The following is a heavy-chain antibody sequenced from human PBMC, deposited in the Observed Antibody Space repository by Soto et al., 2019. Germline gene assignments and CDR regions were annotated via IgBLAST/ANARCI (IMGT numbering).Heavy chain of an antibody. J-gene: IGHJ4*02. Sequence: PGGSLRLSCAASGFTFSNAWMNWVRQAPGKGLEWVGRIKSKTDGGTTDYAAPVKGRFTISRDDSKNTLYLQMNSLKTEDTAVYYCTTDKPHGPHTIFGVAFDYWGQGTLVTVSS. D-gene: IGHD3-3*01. CDR3: TTDKPHGPHTIFGVAFDY. CDR2: IKSKTDGGTT. CDR1: GFTFSNAW. V-gene: IGHV3-15*07.